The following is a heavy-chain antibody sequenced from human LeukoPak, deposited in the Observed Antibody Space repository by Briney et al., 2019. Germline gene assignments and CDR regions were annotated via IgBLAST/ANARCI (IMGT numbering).Heavy chain of an antibody. CDR3: ARDSLETKTSNSGSYLGY. CDR2: INHSGST. V-gene: IGHV4-34*01. J-gene: IGHJ4*02. CDR1: GGSFSGYY. D-gene: IGHD1-26*01. Sequence: RSSETLSLTCAVYGGSFSGYYWSWIRQPPGKGLEWIGEINHSGSTNYNPSLKSRVTISVDTSKNQFSLKLSSVTAADTAVYYCARDSLETKTSNSGSYLGYWGQGTLVTVSS.